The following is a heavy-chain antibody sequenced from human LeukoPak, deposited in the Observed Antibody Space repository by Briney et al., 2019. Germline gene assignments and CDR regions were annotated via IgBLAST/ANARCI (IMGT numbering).Heavy chain of an antibody. CDR3: ARDEAG. Sequence: TSETLSLTCAVSGYSISSGYYWGWIRQPPGKGLEWIGSINHSGSTYYNPSLKSRVTISVDTSKNQFSLKLSSVTAADTAVYYCARDEAGWGQGTLVTVSS. V-gene: IGHV4-38-2*02. J-gene: IGHJ4*02. CDR1: GYSISSGYY. CDR2: INHSGST. D-gene: IGHD6-19*01.